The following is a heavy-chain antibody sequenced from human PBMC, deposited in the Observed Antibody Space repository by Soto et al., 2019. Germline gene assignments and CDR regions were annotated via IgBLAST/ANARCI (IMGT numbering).Heavy chain of an antibody. J-gene: IGHJ4*02. V-gene: IGHV3-7*05. Sequence: EVQLVESGGGLVQPGGSLRLSCAASGFTFSTYWMSWVRQAPGKGLEWVANIKEDGSETYHVDSVKGRFTISRDNAKTSLYLYMNILRAEDTAIYYCARDRRGGDYIWGSYRDYWGQGTLVTVSS. CDR2: IKEDGSET. CDR3: ARDRRGGDYIWGSYRDY. D-gene: IGHD3-16*01. CDR1: GFTFSTYW.